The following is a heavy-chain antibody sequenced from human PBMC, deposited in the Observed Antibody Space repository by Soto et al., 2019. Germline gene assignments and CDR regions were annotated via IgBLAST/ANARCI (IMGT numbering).Heavy chain of an antibody. Sequence: QVQLQESGPGLVKPSETLSLTCTVSGGSVSSGSYYWSWIRQPPGQGLEWIGYIYYSGSTNYNPSLQSRVTFSVDASTDQCSLKLSSVTAAASDVYYCARGSEDTAMSFGFWGQVTLVTVAS. J-gene: IGHJ4*02. CDR2: IYYSGST. CDR1: GGSVSSGSYY. D-gene: IGHD5-18*01. CDR3: ARGSEDTAMSFGF. V-gene: IGHV4-61*01.